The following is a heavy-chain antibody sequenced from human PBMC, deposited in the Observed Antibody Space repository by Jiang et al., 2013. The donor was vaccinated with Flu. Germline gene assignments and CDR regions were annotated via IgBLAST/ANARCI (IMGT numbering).Heavy chain of an antibody. CDR2: INPNSGDT. V-gene: IGHV1-2*04. CDR3: ARAYYYDSSAYYFDY. J-gene: IGHJ4*02. CDR1: GYTFNAYF. D-gene: IGHD3-22*01. Sequence: EVKKPGASVRVSCKASGYTFNAYFIHWVRQAPGQGLEWMGRINPNSGDTNYAQKFQDWVTMTRDTSINTAYMEVNSLRSDDTAIYYCARAYYYDSSAYYFDYWGKGTLVTVSS.